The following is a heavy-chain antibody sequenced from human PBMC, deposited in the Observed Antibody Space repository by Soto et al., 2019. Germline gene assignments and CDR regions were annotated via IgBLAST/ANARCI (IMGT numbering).Heavy chain of an antibody. Sequence: EVQLVESGGGLVKPGGSLRLSCAASGFTFTYAWMNWVRQAPGKGLEWGGRIKSQTDGGTTDYAAPVKGRFTISRDDSKNTLYMFMDSLKTEVTSVYYCTTDSLHSWSLFSWGHGTLVIVAS. CDR1: GFTFTYAW. V-gene: IGHV3-15*07. D-gene: IGHD2-21*01. CDR2: IKSQTDGGTT. CDR3: TTDSLHSWSLFS. J-gene: IGHJ5*01.